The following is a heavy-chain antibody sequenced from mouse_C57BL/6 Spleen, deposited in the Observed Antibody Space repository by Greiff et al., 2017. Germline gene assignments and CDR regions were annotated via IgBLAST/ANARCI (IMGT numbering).Heavy chain of an antibody. D-gene: IGHD1-1*01. J-gene: IGHJ2*01. CDR2: IYPRSGNT. CDR3: ARCYYGSSYTYYFDY. CDR1: GYTFTSYG. V-gene: IGHV1-81*01. Sequence: VQLQQSGAELARPGASVKLSCKASGYTFTSYGISWVKQRTGQGLEWIGEIYPRSGNTYYNEKFKGKATLTADKSSSTAYMELRSLTSEDSAVYFCARCYYGSSYTYYFDYWGQGTTRTVSS.